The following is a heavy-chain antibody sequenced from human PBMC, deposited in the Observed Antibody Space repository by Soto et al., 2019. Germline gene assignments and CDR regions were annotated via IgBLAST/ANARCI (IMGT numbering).Heavy chain of an antibody. CDR2: ISSSSSYI. J-gene: IGHJ3*02. Sequence: LRLSCAASGFTFSSYSMNWVRQAPGKGLEWVSSISSSSSYIYYADSVKGRFTLSRDNAKNSLYLQMNSLRAEDTAVYYCARDISSSSWYGDDFEIWGQGTMVTVSS. CDR3: ARDISSSSWYGDDFEI. V-gene: IGHV3-21*01. CDR1: GFTFSSYS. D-gene: IGHD6-13*01.